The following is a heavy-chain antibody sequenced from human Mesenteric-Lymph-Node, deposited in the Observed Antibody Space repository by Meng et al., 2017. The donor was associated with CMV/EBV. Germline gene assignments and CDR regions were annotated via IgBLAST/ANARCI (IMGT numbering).Heavy chain of an antibody. V-gene: IGHV3-23*01. CDR1: GFTFSSYA. Sequence: ETLSLTCAASGFTFSSYAMSWVRQAPGKGLEWVSAISGSGGSTYYADSVKGRFTISRDNSKNTLYLQMNSLRAEDTAVYYCANGYYDSSGYYYGSHHDAFDIWGQGTMVTVSS. J-gene: IGHJ3*02. CDR2: ISGSGGST. D-gene: IGHD3-22*01. CDR3: ANGYYDSSGYYYGSHHDAFDI.